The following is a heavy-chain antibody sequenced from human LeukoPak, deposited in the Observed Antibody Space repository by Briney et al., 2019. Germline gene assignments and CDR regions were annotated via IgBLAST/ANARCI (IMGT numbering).Heavy chain of an antibody. Sequence: GGSLRLSCAASGFTFGDYGIHWVRQAPGKGLEWVAVISYDGTKKYYADSVKGRFTISRDNSKNTLYLQMNSLRAEDTAVYYCARPAYGADDSSGYLPDYWGQGTLVTVSS. CDR1: GFTFGDYG. D-gene: IGHD3-22*01. J-gene: IGHJ4*02. CDR2: ISYDGTKK. V-gene: IGHV3-30*03. CDR3: ARPAYGADDSSGYLPDY.